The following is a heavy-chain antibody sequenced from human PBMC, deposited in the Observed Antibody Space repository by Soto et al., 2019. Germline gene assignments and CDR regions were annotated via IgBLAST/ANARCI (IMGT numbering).Heavy chain of an antibody. CDR3: ARGDSGAGSVYQDY. CDR1: GGTFSRYA. Sequence: SVKVSCKASGGTFSRYAISWVRQAPGQGLEWMGGIIPIFGTTNYAQKFKGRVTITADKSTSTAYMELSSLRSEDTAVYYCARGDSGAGSVYQDYWGQGTLVTVSS. J-gene: IGHJ4*02. V-gene: IGHV1-69*06. D-gene: IGHD2-21*02. CDR2: IIPIFGTT.